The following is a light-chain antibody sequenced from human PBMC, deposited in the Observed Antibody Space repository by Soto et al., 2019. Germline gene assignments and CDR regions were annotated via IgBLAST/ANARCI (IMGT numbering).Light chain of an antibody. J-gene: IGKJ2*01. CDR3: QHYNSLPYT. CDR2: DAS. Sequence: DIQMTQSPSTLSASVGDRVTITCQASQDITNYLNWYQQKPGKAPKLLIYDASNLKTGVPSRFSGGGSGTDFTFTIISLQPEDIATYFCQHYNSLPYTFGQGTKLEIK. V-gene: IGKV1-33*01. CDR1: QDITNY.